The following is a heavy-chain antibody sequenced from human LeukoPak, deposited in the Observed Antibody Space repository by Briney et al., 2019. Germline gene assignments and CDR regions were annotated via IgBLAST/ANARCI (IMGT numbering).Heavy chain of an antibody. CDR2: IKSKTDGGTT. V-gene: IGHV3-15*01. CDR3: TTEYCSSTSCSDAFDI. J-gene: IGHJ3*02. CDR1: GFTFSNAW. D-gene: IGHD2-2*01. Sequence: PGGSLRLSCAASGFTFSNAWMSWVRQAPGKGLEWVGRIKSKTDGGTTDYAAPVKGRFTISRDDSKNTLYLQMNSLKTEDTAVYYCTTEYCSSTSCSDAFDIWGQGTMVTVSS.